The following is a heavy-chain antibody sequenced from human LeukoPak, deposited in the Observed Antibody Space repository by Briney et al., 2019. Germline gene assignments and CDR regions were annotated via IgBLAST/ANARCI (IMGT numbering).Heavy chain of an antibody. CDR3: ARVSMLFSYYYYMDV. Sequence: SGGSLRLSCAASGFTFSSYSMNWVRQAPGKGLEWVSSISSSSSYIYYADSVKGRFTISRDNAKNSLYLQMNSLRAEDTAVYYCARVSMLFSYYYYMDVWGQGTLVTVSS. CDR2: ISSSSSYI. J-gene: IGHJ6*03. V-gene: IGHV3-21*01. CDR1: GFTFSSYS. D-gene: IGHD3-10*02.